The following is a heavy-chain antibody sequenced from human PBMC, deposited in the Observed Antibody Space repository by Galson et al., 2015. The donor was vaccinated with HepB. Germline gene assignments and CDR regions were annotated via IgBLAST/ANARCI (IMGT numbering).Heavy chain of an antibody. CDR3: ARDEGYCTSTSCYMDGWFDP. D-gene: IGHD2-2*02. CDR1: GVSISNYY. CDR2: IYYSGST. J-gene: IGHJ5*02. Sequence: ETLSLTCTVSGVSISNYYWSWIRQPPGKGLEWIGYIYYSGSTYYNPSLKSRVTISVDTSKNQFSLRLNSVTAADTAVYYCARDEGYCTSTSCYMDGWFDPWGQGTLVTVSS. V-gene: IGHV4-59*01.